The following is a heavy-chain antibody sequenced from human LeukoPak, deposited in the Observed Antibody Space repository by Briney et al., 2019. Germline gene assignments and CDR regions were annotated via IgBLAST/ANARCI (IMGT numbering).Heavy chain of an antibody. CDR1: GGSISSSSYY. D-gene: IGHD2/OR15-2a*01. CDR3: ARSMGKYYFDY. J-gene: IGHJ4*02. CDR2: IYYSGST. V-gene: IGHV4-39*01. Sequence: SETLSLTCTVSGGSISSSSYYWGWIRQPPGKGLEWIGSIYYSGSTYYNPSLKSRVTISVDTSKNQFSLKLSSVTAADTAVYYCARSMGKYYFDYWGQGTLVTVSS.